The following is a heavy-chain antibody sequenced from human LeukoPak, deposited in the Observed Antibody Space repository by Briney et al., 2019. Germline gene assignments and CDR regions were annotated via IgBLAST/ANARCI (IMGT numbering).Heavy chain of an antibody. J-gene: IGHJ4*02. CDR3: ARDQTGFCSGSSCLGSTFDY. Sequence: GSLRLSCAASGFILSDYNMHWVRQAPAQGLEWVAVISYDGSNKYYADSVKGRFTISRDNSKNTLYLQMNSLRAEDTAVYYCARDQTGFCSGSSCLGSTFDYWGQGTLVTVSS. D-gene: IGHD2-15*01. CDR1: GFILSDYN. V-gene: IGHV3-30*04. CDR2: ISYDGSNK.